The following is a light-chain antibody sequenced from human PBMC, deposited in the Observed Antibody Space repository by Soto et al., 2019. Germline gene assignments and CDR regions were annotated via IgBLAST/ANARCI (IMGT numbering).Light chain of an antibody. CDR3: QHRISWPLT. CDR1: QSVSSY. CDR2: DAS. Sequence: EIVLTQSPVTLSLSPGERATLSCRASQSVSSYLAWYQQKPGQSPRLLIYDASNRAAGIPARFSGSGSGTDFTLTISSLEPEDFAAYYCQHRISWPLTFGGGTKGEIK. J-gene: IGKJ4*01. V-gene: IGKV3-11*01.